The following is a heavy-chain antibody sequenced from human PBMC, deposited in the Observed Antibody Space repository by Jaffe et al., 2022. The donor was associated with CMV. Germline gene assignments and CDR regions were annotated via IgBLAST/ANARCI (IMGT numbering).Heavy chain of an antibody. CDR2: ISAYNGNT. Sequence: QVQLVQSGAEVKKPGASVKVSCKASGYTFTSYGISWVRQAPGQGLEWMGWISAYNGNTNYAQKLQGRVTMTTDTSTSTAYMELRSLRSDDTAVYYCASLNSSSWPPDYYYYMDVWGKGTTVTVSS. CDR3: ASLNSSSWPPDYYYYMDV. D-gene: IGHD6-13*01. CDR1: GYTFTSYG. J-gene: IGHJ6*03. V-gene: IGHV1-18*04.